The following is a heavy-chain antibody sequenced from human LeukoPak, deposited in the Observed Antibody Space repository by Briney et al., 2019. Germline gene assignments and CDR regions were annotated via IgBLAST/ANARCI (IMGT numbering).Heavy chain of an antibody. J-gene: IGHJ4*02. CDR2: INPSGGST. Sequence: ASVKVSCKASGYTFTSYYIHWARQAPGQGLEWMGLINPSGGSTNYAQKFQGRVTMSRDTSTSTVYMELSSLRSEDTAVYYCARDPDTAMVSADYWGQGTLVTVSS. V-gene: IGHV1-46*01. D-gene: IGHD5-18*01. CDR1: GYTFTSYY. CDR3: ARDPDTAMVSADY.